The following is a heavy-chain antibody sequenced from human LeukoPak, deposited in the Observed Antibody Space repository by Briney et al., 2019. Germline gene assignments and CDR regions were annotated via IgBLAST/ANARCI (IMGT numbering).Heavy chain of an antibody. D-gene: IGHD6-19*01. V-gene: IGHV3-21*01. CDR2: VSTGSNYI. CDR1: GFTFSSYS. J-gene: IGHJ4*02. Sequence: GGSLRLSCTASGFTFSSYSLNWVRQAPGKGLEWVSSVSTGSNYIYYADSVKGRFTISRDNAMNTVFLQMKSLRADDTGTYYCARFYFPEEHDRAWYEAHWGQGVLVTVS. CDR3: ARFYFPEEHDRAWYEAH.